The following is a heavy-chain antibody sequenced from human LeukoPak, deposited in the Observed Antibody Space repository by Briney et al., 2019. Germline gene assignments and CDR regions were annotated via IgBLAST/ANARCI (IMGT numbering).Heavy chain of an antibody. D-gene: IGHD1-26*01. V-gene: IGHV4-34*01. CDR2: INHSGST. J-gene: IGHJ2*01. Sequence: SETLSLTXAVYGGSFSGYYWSWIRQPPGKGLEWIGEINHSGSTNFNPSLKSRVTISVDTSKNQFSLKLSSVTAADTAVYYCARVTTWELDYWYFDLWGRGTLVTVSS. CDR3: ARVTTWELDYWYFDL. CDR1: GGSFSGYY.